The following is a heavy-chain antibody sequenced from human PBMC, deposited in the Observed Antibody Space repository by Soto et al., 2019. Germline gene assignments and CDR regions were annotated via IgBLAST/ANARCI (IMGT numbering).Heavy chain of an antibody. CDR2: VYYSGST. J-gene: IGHJ6*02. CDR3: ARGVWGICMDV. V-gene: IGHV4-31*03. D-gene: IGHD3-16*01. CDR1: GASITRGRFY. Sequence: QVQLQESGPGVVKPSQTLSLTCTVSGASITRGRFYWIWIPQHPGKGLEWIGYVYYSGSTYYNPSLKRRLTISVDTSKNQFSLKLSSVTAADSAVYYCARGVWGICMDVRGQGTTVTVSS.